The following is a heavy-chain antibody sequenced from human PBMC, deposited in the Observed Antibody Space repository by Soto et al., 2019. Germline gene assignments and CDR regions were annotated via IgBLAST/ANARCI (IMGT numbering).Heavy chain of an antibody. J-gene: IGHJ5*01. Sequence: KESGPTLVKPTQTLTLTCTFSGFSFSINRLAVGWISHDLGQALEWLALIYWDDDQRYNPSLKNRLTITKDTSRNQVVLTMTNMDPVDTATYYCAHKRDVSRGFKSWGQGTLVTVSS. V-gene: IGHV2-5*02. CDR2: IYWDDDQ. CDR1: GFSFSINRLA. CDR3: AHKRDVSRGFKS.